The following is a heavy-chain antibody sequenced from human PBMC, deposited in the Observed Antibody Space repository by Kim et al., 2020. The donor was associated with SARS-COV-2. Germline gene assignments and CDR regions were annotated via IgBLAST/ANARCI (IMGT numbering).Heavy chain of an antibody. CDR1: GGTFSSYA. Sequence: SVKVSCKASGGTFSSYAISWVRQAPGQGLEWMGGIIPIFGTANYAQKFQGRVTITADESTSTAYMELSSLRSEDTAVYYCARDYGDYGWLENYGMDVWGQGTTVTVSS. D-gene: IGHD4-17*01. J-gene: IGHJ6*02. V-gene: IGHV1-69*13. CDR2: IIPIFGTA. CDR3: ARDYGDYGWLENYGMDV.